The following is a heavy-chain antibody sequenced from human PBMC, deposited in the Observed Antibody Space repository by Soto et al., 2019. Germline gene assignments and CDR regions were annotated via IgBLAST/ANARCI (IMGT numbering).Heavy chain of an antibody. CDR1: GGSISSYY. Sequence: QVQLQESGPGLVKPSETLSLTCTVSGGSISSYYWSWIRQPPGKGLEWIGYIYYSGSTNYNPSLMSRVTISVDTSENQFSLMLGSVTAADTALYYCASHTHFSCCSHFDSWGQGTLVTVSS. CDR2: IYYSGST. J-gene: IGHJ4*02. CDR3: ASHTHFSCCSHFDS. V-gene: IGHV4-59*01. D-gene: IGHD2-2*01.